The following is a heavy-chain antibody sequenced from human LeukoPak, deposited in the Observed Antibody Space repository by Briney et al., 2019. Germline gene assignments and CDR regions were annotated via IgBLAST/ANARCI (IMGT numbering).Heavy chain of an antibody. Sequence: GGTLRLSCAASGFTFSSYGMSWVRQAPGKGLEWVSAISGSGGSTYYADSVKGRFTISRDNSKNTLYLQMNSLRAEDTAVYYCARPSRSSSSAFDIWGQGTMVTVSS. J-gene: IGHJ3*02. CDR2: ISGSGGST. CDR3: ARPSRSSSSAFDI. D-gene: IGHD6-6*01. CDR1: GFTFSSYG. V-gene: IGHV3-23*01.